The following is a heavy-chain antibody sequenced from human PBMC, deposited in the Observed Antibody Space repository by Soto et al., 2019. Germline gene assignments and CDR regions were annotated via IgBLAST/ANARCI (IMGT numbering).Heavy chain of an antibody. CDR3: ARPLGGVVITTGGWFDP. Sequence: RSLTCTVSGGSISSSSYYWGWIRQPPGKGLEWIGSIYYSGSTYYNPSLKSRVTISVDTSKNQFSLKLSSVTAADTAVYYCARPLGGVVITTGGWFDPWGQGTLVTVSS. J-gene: IGHJ5*02. CDR1: GGSISSSSYY. V-gene: IGHV4-39*01. D-gene: IGHD3-22*01. CDR2: IYYSGST.